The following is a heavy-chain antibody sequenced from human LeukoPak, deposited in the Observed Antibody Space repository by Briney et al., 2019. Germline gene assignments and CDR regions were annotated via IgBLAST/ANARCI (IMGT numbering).Heavy chain of an antibody. V-gene: IGHV3-30-3*01. CDR2: ISHDGSNK. CDR1: GFTFSSYA. Sequence: GGSLRLSCAASGFTFSSYAMHWVRQAPGKGLEWVAVISHDGSNKYYADSVKGRFTISRDNSKNTLYLQMNSLRAEDTAVYYCGSDPESVDAAFDNWGQGTLVTVSS. J-gene: IGHJ4*02. CDR3: GSDPESVDAAFDN. D-gene: IGHD3-16*01.